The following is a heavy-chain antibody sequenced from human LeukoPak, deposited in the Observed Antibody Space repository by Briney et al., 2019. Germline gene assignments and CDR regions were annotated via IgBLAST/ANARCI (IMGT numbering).Heavy chain of an antibody. V-gene: IGHV3-30*18. Sequence: GGSLRLSCAASGFTFSSYGMHWVRQAPGKGLEWVAVISCDGSNKYYADSVKGRFTISRDNSKNTLYLQMNSLRAEDTAVYYCAKDRIAVAGHYYYGTDVWGQGTTVTVSS. CDR2: ISCDGSNK. CDR1: GFTFSSYG. CDR3: AKDRIAVAGHYYYGTDV. D-gene: IGHD6-19*01. J-gene: IGHJ6*02.